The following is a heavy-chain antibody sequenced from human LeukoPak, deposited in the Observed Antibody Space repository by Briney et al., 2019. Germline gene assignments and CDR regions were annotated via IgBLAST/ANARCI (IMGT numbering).Heavy chain of an antibody. Sequence: ASVKVSCKASGFTFTSSAVQWVRQARGQRLEWIGWIVVGSGNTNYAQKFQERVTITRDMSTSTAYMELSSLRSEDTAVYYCAAELGSNYYYYMDVWGKGTTVTVSS. D-gene: IGHD3-10*01. CDR2: IVVGSGNT. CDR1: GFTFTSSA. CDR3: AAELGSNYYYYMDV. V-gene: IGHV1-58*01. J-gene: IGHJ6*03.